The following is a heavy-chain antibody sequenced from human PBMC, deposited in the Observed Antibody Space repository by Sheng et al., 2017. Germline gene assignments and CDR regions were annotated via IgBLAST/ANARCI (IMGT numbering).Heavy chain of an antibody. CDR3: ARDIAGAPDALVI. J-gene: IGHJ3*02. V-gene: IGHV4-4*07. CDR2: IYPSGST. CDR1: GGSMSGFY. D-gene: IGHD3-16*02. Sequence: QVQVQESGPGLVKPSETLSLTCTVSGGSMSGFYWNWIRQPAGKGLECIGRIYPSGSTNYNPSLKSRVTMSLDTSKRQFSLKLNSVTAADTAVYYCARDIAGAPDALVIWGQGTMVTVSS.